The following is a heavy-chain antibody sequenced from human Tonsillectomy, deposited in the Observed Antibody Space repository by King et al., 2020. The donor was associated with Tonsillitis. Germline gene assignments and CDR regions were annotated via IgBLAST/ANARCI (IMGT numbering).Heavy chain of an antibody. Sequence: VQLVESGGGVVQPGRSLRLSCAASGFIFSSYGMHWVRQAPGKGLEWVAVISYDGSNKYYADSLKGRFTISRENSKNTLYLQMNSLRADDTAVYYCAKDYGGNRYAFDIWGQGTMVTVSS. CDR2: ISYDGSNK. D-gene: IGHD4-23*01. CDR3: AKDYGGNRYAFDI. V-gene: IGHV3-30*18. CDR1: GFIFSSYG. J-gene: IGHJ3*02.